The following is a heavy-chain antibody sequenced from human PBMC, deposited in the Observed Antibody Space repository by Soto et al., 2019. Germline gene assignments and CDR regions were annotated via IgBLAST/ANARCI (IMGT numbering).Heavy chain of an antibody. D-gene: IGHD3-22*01. CDR3: ARGGDGSGSESVFDI. V-gene: IGHV1-69*02. CDR1: GDTFSTYP. Sequence: EASVKVSCKTSGDTFSTYPITWVRQAPGQGLEWMGRTIPILDITDYAQKFQGRVSITADKSTTTAYMELSSLKFEDTAVYYCARGGDGSGSESVFDIWGQGTMVTVSS. J-gene: IGHJ3*02. CDR2: TIPILDIT.